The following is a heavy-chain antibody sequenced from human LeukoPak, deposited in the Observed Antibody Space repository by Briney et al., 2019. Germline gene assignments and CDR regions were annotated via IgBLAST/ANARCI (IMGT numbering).Heavy chain of an antibody. CDR3: ARVMKARYYFDY. V-gene: IGHV4-39*07. CDR2: IYYSGST. Sequence: SETLSFTCTVSGGSISSNSYYWGWIRQPPGKGLEWIGSIYYSGSTYYNPSLKSRVTISVDTSKNQFSLKLSSVTAADTAVYYCARVMKARYYFDYWGQGTLVTVSS. J-gene: IGHJ4*02. CDR1: GGSISSNSYY.